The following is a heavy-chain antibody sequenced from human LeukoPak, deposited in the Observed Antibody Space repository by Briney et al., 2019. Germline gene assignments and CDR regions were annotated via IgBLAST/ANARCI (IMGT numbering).Heavy chain of an antibody. D-gene: IGHD2-21*01. CDR3: ARDCPTMYCGGADAFDI. Sequence: GGSLRLSCAASGFTFSSYWMHWVRQAPGKGLVWVSRINTDGSTTTYADSVKGRFTISRDNAKNTLYLQMNSLRAEDTAVYYCARDCPTMYCGGADAFDIWGQGTMVTVSS. CDR2: INTDGSTT. J-gene: IGHJ3*02. CDR1: GFTFSSYW. V-gene: IGHV3-74*01.